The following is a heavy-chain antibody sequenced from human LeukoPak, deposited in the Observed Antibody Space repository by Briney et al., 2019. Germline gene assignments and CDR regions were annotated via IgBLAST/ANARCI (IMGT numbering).Heavy chain of an antibody. V-gene: IGHV4-39*01. D-gene: IGHD3-3*01. CDR1: GGSISSSSYY. CDR3: AISRYDFWSGYHDY. CDR2: IYYSGST. Sequence: SETLSLTCTVSGGSISSSSYYWGWIRQPPGKGLEWIGSIYYSGSTYYNPSLKSRVTISVDTSKNQFSLKLSSVTAADTAVYYCAISRYDFWSGYHDYWGQGTLVTVSS. J-gene: IGHJ4*02.